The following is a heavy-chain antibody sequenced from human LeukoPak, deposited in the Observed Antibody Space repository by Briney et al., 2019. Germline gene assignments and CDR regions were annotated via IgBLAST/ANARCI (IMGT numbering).Heavy chain of an antibody. Sequence: SETLSLTCAVSGGSISSSNWWSWVRQPPGKGLEWIGEIYHSGSTNYNPSLKSRVTISVDKSKNQFSLKLSSVTAADTAVYYCARLPGIAVAGPDYWGQGTLVTVSS. CDR2: IYHSGST. D-gene: IGHD6-19*01. CDR3: ARLPGIAVAGPDY. V-gene: IGHV4-4*02. CDR1: GGSISSSNW. J-gene: IGHJ4*02.